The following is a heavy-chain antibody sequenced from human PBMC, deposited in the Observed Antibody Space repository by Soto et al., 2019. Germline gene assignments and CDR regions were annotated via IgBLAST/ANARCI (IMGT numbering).Heavy chain of an antibody. CDR3: EKTDRKLPLWFTIGDV. J-gene: IGHJ6*02. V-gene: IGHV3-30*18. CDR1: GFTFSSYG. CDR2: ISYDGNNK. D-gene: IGHD3-10*01. Sequence: QVQLVESGGGVVQPGRSLRLSCAASGFTFSSYGMHWVRQAPGKGLEWVAVISYDGNNKYYADSVKGRFTISRDNSKNTLYLQMNSLRAEDTAVYYCEKTDRKLPLWFTIGDVWGQGTTVTVSS.